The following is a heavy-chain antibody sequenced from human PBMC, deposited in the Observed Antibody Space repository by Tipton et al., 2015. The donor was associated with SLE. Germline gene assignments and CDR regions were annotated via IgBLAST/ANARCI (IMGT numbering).Heavy chain of an antibody. D-gene: IGHD7-27*01. CDR1: GGSISSYY. CDR2: IYYSGST. V-gene: IGHV4-59*01. Sequence: TLSLTCTVSGGSISSYYWSWIRQPPGKGLEWIGYIYYSGSTNYNPSLKSRVAISVDTSKNQFSLKLSSVTAADTAVYYCARALGPTGDYWGQGTLVTVSS. CDR3: ARALGPTGDY. J-gene: IGHJ4*02.